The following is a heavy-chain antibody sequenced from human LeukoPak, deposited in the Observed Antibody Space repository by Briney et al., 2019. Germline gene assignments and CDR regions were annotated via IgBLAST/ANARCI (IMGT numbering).Heavy chain of an antibody. CDR1: GGTFSSYA. Sequence: SVTVSCTASGGTFSSYAISWVRQAPGQGLEWMGGIIPIFGTANYAQKFQGRVTITADESTSTAYMELSSLRSEDTAVYYCARSASVTSYYYGMDVWGQGTTVTVSS. D-gene: IGHD2/OR15-2a*01. CDR2: IIPIFGTA. V-gene: IGHV1-69*13. J-gene: IGHJ6*02. CDR3: ARSASVTSYYYGMDV.